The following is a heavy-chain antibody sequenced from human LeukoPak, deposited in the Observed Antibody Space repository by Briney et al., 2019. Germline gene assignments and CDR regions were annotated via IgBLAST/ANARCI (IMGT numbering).Heavy chain of an antibody. Sequence: SETLSLTCAVYGGSFSGYYWSWIRQPPGRGLEWIGEINHSGSTNYNPSLKSRVTISVDTSKNQFSLKLSSVTAADTAVYYCARDRTGNPAAMSSWGQGTLVTVSS. V-gene: IGHV4-34*01. D-gene: IGHD2-2*01. CDR1: GGSFSGYY. CDR2: INHSGST. J-gene: IGHJ4*02. CDR3: ARDRTGNPAAMSS.